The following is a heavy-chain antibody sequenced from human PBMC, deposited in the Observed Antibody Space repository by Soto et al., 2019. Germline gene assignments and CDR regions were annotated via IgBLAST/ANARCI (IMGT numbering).Heavy chain of an antibody. J-gene: IGHJ6*03. CDR2: VSGGADYT. CDR1: GFTFSSCD. Sequence: EVHLLESGGGLVQPGGSLRLSCAASGFTFSSCDMTWVRQAPGKGLEWVSEVSGGADYTYYADSVKGRFTISRDNSKNTLSLQMNSLRAEDTAVYYCAKEGGDYKYYYLDVWGNGTTVTVSS. D-gene: IGHD4-17*01. CDR3: AKEGGDYKYYYLDV. V-gene: IGHV3-23*01.